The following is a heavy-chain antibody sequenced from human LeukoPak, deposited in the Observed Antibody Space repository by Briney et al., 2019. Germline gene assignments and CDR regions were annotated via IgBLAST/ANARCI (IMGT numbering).Heavy chain of an antibody. CDR1: GFTFGSYE. CDR3: ARDRYSNFDY. CDR2: ISSSGSTI. J-gene: IGHJ4*02. D-gene: IGHD4-11*01. Sequence: GGSLRLSCAASGFTFGSYEMNWVRQAPGKGLEWVSYISSSGSTIYYADSVKGRFTISRDNAKNSLYLQMNSLRAEDTAVYYCARDRYSNFDYWGQGTLVTVSS. V-gene: IGHV3-48*03.